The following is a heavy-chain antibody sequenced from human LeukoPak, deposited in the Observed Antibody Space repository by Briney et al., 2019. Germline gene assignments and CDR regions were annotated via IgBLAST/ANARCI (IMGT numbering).Heavy chain of an antibody. CDR1: DGSISSRNVY. V-gene: IGHV4-39*01. CDR2: IYYSATS. Sequence: PSETLSLTCSVADGSISSRNVYWRWIRPSPGKGLDWIMIIYYSATSYYNPSLKSRVTISIATSKNPLSLNFISVTATAADVYYCARQARASKNDLWTGLIKILFNAWSQGSLVSVS. D-gene: IGHD3/OR15-3a*01. J-gene: IGHJ5*02. CDR3: ARQARASKNDLWTGLIKILFNA.